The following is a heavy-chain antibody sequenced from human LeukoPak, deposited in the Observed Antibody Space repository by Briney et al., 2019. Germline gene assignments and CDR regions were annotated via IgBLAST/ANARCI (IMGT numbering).Heavy chain of an antibody. CDR2: INTNTGNP. Sequence: GASVKVSCKASGYTFTSYAMNWVRQAPGQGLEWMGWINTNTGNPTYAQGFTGRFVFSLDTSVSTAYLQISSLKAEDTAVYYCARYVYSGFNNWFDPWGQGTLVTVSS. D-gene: IGHD5-12*01. J-gene: IGHJ5*02. V-gene: IGHV7-4-1*02. CDR3: ARYVYSGFNNWFDP. CDR1: GYTFTSYA.